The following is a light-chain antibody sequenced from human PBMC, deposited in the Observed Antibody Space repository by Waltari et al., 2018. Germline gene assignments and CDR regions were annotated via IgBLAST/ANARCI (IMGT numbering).Light chain of an antibody. CDR1: SVRNHY. V-gene: IGLV3-19*01. CDR3: NSGDSSAFRWV. J-gene: IGLJ3*02. CDR2: DKN. Sequence: SSELTQGPPVSVALGQTVRITCQGDSVRNHYASWYQQKPGQAPILVIYDKNNRPPGIPDRFSGSISGDTASLTITGARAEDEADYYCNSGDSSAFRWVFGAGTRLTVL.